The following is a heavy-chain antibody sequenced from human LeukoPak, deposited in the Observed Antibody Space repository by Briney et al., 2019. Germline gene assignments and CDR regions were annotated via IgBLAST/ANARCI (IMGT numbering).Heavy chain of an antibody. J-gene: IGHJ3*02. CDR3: ASRRWVGYSSPKHAFDI. Sequence: GASVKVSCKASGYTFTSYYMHWVRQAPGQGLEWMGIINPSGGSTSYAQKFQGRVTMTRDMSTSTVYMELSSLRSEDTAVYYCASRRWVGYSSPKHAFDIWGQGTMVTVSS. V-gene: IGHV1-46*01. CDR2: INPSGGST. CDR1: GYTFTSYY. D-gene: IGHD6-13*01.